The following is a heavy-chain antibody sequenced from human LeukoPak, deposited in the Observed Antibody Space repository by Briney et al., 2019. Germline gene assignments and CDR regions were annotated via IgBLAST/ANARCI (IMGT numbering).Heavy chain of an antibody. CDR1: GFTFSDYY. J-gene: IGHJ4*02. CDR2: ISSRGDTI. D-gene: IGHD6-19*01. Sequence: GGSLRLSCTASGFTFSDYYMTWIRQAPGKGLERVSYISSRGDTIYYADSVKGRFTISRDNAKNSLYLQMNSLRAGDTAVYYCARDKYNSGAYGDFDHWGQGTLVTVSS. V-gene: IGHV3-11*04. CDR3: ARDKYNSGAYGDFDH.